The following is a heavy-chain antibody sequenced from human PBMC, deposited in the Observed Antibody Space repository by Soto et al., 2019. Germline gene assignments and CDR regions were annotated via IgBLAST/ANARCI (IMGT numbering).Heavy chain of an antibody. CDR3: ARRRGMDV. J-gene: IGHJ6*02. CDR1: GYSFTSYW. V-gene: IGHV5-10-1*01. CDR2: IEPSDSYT. Sequence: PGESLKISCKGSGYSFTSYWISWVRQMPGKGLGWMGWIEPSDSYTNYSPSFQGHVTISADKSISTAYLHWSSLKASETAMYYCARRRGMDVWGQGTTVTVSS.